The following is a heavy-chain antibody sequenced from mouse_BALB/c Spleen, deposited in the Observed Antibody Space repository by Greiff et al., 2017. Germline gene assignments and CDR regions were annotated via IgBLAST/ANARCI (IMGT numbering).Heavy chain of an antibody. D-gene: IGHD2-4*01. V-gene: IGHV5-6-5*01. CDR3: ARGRGDYDYDEGFFDY. J-gene: IGHJ2*01. CDR1: GFTFSSYA. Sequence: EVMLVESGGGLVKPGGSLKLSCAASGFTFSSYAMSWVRQTPEKRLEWVASISSGGSTYYPDSVKGRFTISRDNARNILYLQMSSLRSEDTAMYYCARGRGDYDYDEGFFDYWGQGTTLTVSS. CDR2: ISSGGST.